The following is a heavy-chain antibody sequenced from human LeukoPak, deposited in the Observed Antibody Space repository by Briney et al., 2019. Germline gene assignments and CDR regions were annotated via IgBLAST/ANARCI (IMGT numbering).Heavy chain of an antibody. V-gene: IGHV3-66*02. CDR1: GFTVSSNY. CDR2: IYSGGST. Sequence: GGSLRLSCVASGFTVSSNYMSWVRQAPGKGLEWVSVIYSGGSTYYADSVKGRFTISRDNSKNTLYLQMNSLRAEDTAVYYCARDGGATLVRGVITFDYWGQGTLVTVSS. D-gene: IGHD3-10*01. J-gene: IGHJ4*02. CDR3: ARDGGATLVRGVITFDY.